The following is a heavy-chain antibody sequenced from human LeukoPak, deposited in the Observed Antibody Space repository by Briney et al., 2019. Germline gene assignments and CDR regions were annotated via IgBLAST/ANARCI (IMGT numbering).Heavy chain of an antibody. CDR1: GYTFTNYY. V-gene: IGHV1-46*01. CDR2: IDPSGGST. Sequence: ASVKVSCKASGYTFTNYYIHWVRQAPGQGLEWMGIIDPSGGSTAYAQKFQGRVTITRDTSASTAYMELSSLRSEDTAVYYCARVKSRQWLSPGGYWGQGTLVAVSS. D-gene: IGHD3-22*01. CDR3: ARVKSRQWLSPGGY. J-gene: IGHJ4*02.